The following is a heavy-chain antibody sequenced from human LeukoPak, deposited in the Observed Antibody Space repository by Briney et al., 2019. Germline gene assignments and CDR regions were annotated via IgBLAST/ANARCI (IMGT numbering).Heavy chain of an antibody. V-gene: IGHV4-59*01. D-gene: IGHD5-24*01. Sequence: PSETLSLTCTLSGASISSYYWSWVRQPPGKGLEWIGYIHYSGSTNYNPSLKSRVTISVTSKNQVSLKLSSVTAADTAVYYCARGSGWLQSFDYWGQGTLVTVSS. J-gene: IGHJ4*02. CDR3: ARGSGWLQSFDY. CDR2: IHYSGST. CDR1: GASISSYY.